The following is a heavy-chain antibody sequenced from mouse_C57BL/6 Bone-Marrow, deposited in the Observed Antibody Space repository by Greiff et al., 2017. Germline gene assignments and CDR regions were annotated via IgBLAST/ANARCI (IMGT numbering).Heavy chain of an antibody. V-gene: IGHV14-4*01. CDR3: TPGSGAWFAY. CDR1: GFNIKDDY. J-gene: IGHJ3*01. CDR2: IDPENGDT. D-gene: IGHD6-1*01. Sequence: VQLQQPGAELVRPGASVKLSCTASGFNIKDDYMHWVKQRPEQGLEWIGWIDPENGDTEYASKFQGKATITADTSSNTAYLQLSSLTSEDTAVYYCTPGSGAWFAYWGQGTLVTVSA.